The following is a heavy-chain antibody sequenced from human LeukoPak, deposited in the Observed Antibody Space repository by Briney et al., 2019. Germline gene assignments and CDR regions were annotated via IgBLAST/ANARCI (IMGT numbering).Heavy chain of an antibody. V-gene: IGHV4-34*01. D-gene: IGHD1-20*01. CDR3: ARGSNWNFGL. CDR2: INHSGST. CDR1: GGSFSGYY. J-gene: IGHJ5*02. Sequence: SETLSLTCAVYGGSFSGYYWSWIRQPPGKGLEWIGEINHSGSTNYNPSLKSRVTMSVDTSKNQFSLKLSSVTAADTAVYYCARGSNWNFGLWGQGSLVTVSS.